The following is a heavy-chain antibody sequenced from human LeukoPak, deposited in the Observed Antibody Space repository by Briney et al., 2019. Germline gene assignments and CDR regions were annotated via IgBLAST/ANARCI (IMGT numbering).Heavy chain of an antibody. Sequence: GGSLRLSCAASGFTFSSYWMSWVRQAPGKGLEWVANIKQDGSEKYYVDSVKGRFTISRDNAKNSLYLQMNSLRAEDTAVYYCAKGGSSGYCSSTSCRPDWGQGTLVTVSS. CDR2: IKQDGSEK. J-gene: IGHJ4*02. V-gene: IGHV3-7*01. D-gene: IGHD2-2*03. CDR1: GFTFSSYW. CDR3: AKGGSSGYCSSTSCRPD.